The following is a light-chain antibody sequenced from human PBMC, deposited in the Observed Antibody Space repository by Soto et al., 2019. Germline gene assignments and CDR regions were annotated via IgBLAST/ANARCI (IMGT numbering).Light chain of an antibody. CDR3: RQYNTWPAP. CDR2: GAS. V-gene: IGKV3-15*01. CDR1: QSVSSN. J-gene: IGKJ3*01. Sequence: EIVMTQSPATLSVSPGERATLSCRASQSVSSNLAWYQQKPGQAPRLLIYGASTRATGIPARFSGSGSGTEFTLTISSLQSLDFAVYYCRQYNTWPAPFASGTKVAI.